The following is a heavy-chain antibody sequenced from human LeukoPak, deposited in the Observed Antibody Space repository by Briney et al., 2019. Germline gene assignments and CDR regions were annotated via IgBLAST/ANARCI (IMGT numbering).Heavy chain of an antibody. CDR2: ISSSSSTI. Sequence: GGSLRLSCAASGFTFSSYSMNWVRQAPGKGLEWVSSISSSSSTIYYADSVKGRFTISRDNAKNSLYLQMNSLRAEDTAVYYCARDAKYYDILTGYQNWFDPWGQGTLVTVSS. V-gene: IGHV3-48*04. CDR3: ARDAKYYDILTGYQNWFDP. J-gene: IGHJ5*02. D-gene: IGHD3-9*01. CDR1: GFTFSSYS.